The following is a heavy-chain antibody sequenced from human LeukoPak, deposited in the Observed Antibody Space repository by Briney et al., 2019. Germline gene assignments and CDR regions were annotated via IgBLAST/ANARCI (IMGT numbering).Heavy chain of an antibody. D-gene: IGHD2-15*01. CDR1: GFTFSDYY. Sequence: PGGSLRLSCAASGFTFSDYYMSWIRQAPGKGLEWVSYISSSGGTIYYADSVKGRFTISRDNAKNSLYLQMNSLRAEDTAVYYCARGSRGPYYYYYMDVWGKGTTVTVSS. J-gene: IGHJ6*03. V-gene: IGHV3-11*04. CDR3: ARGSRGPYYYYYMDV. CDR2: ISSSGGTI.